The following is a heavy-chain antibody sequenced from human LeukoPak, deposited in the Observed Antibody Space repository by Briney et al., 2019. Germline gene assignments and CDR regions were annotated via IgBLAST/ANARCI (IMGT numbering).Heavy chain of an antibody. V-gene: IGHV4-59*01. CDR2: IYYSGST. D-gene: IGHD4-23*01. CDR3: ARDYPRVTPGSCGAFDI. Sequence: SETLSLTCTVSGGSITNYYWSWIRQPPGKGLEWIGYIYYSGSTNYNPSLKSRVTISVDTSKNQFSPKLSSVTAADTAVYYCARDYPRVTPGSCGAFDIWGQGTMVTVSS. J-gene: IGHJ3*02. CDR1: GGSITNYY.